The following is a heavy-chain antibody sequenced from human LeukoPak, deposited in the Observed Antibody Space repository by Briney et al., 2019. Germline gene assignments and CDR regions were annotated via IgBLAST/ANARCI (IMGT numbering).Heavy chain of an antibody. V-gene: IGHV3-30*04. CDR1: GFTFSSYA. Sequence: GRSLRLSCAASGFTFSSYAMHWVRPAPGKGLEWVAVISYDGSNKYYADSMKGRFTISRDNSKNTLYLQMNSLRAEDTAVYYCARDNMVRGVIIYYYYGMDVWGKGTTVTVSS. CDR3: ARDNMVRGVIIYYYYGMDV. J-gene: IGHJ6*04. CDR2: ISYDGSNK. D-gene: IGHD3-10*01.